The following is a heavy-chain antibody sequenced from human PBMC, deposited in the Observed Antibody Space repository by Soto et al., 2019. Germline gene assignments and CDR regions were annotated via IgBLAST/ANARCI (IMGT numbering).Heavy chain of an antibody. CDR1: GGTFSSYA. CDR3: ARDLSEAFDI. V-gene: IGHV1-69*13. Sequence: GASVKVSCKASGGTFSSYAISWVRQAPGQGLEWMGGIIPIFGTANYAQKFQGRVTITADESTSTAYMELSSLRSEDTAVYYCARDLSEAFDIWGQGTMVTVSS. J-gene: IGHJ3*02. CDR2: IIPIFGTA.